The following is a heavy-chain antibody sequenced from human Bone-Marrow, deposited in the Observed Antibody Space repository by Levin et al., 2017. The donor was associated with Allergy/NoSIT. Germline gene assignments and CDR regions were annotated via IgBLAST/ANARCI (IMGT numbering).Heavy chain of an antibody. CDR2: FYTSGTT. V-gene: IGHV4-61*02. J-gene: IGHJ3*02. Sequence: SETLSLTCTVSGASITSGSYYWSWIRQPAGKGLEWIGRFYTSGTTYYNPSLQNRVTISQDTSKTQFSLKLRSVTAADTAIYYCARSLEGTGDDAFDIWGQGTMVTVSS. D-gene: IGHD7-27*01. CDR3: ARSLEGTGDDAFDI. CDR1: GASITSGSYY.